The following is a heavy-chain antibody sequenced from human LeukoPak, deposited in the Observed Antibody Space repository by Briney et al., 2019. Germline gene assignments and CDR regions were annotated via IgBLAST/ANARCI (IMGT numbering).Heavy chain of an antibody. CDR2: IQQDGTEK. V-gene: IGHV3-7*01. Sequence: GGSLRLSCAASGFTFTTYWMSWVRQAPGKGREWVANIQQDGTEKYYVDSVKGRFTISRDSAKNSLYLQMNSLRVEDTAVYYCAKVAKYYYGSETYYFFEHWGQGTPVTASS. D-gene: IGHD3-10*01. CDR3: AKVAKYYYGSETYYFFEH. J-gene: IGHJ4*02. CDR1: GFTFTTYW.